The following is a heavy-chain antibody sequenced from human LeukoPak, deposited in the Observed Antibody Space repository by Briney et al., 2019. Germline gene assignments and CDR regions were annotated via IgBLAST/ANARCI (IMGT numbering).Heavy chain of an antibody. CDR2: IWYDGSNK. CDR3: ARESGMDTAMVTAEHFDY. D-gene: IGHD5-18*01. CDR1: GFTYSSYG. V-gene: IGHV3-33*01. Sequence: GGSLRLSCAASGFTYSSYGMHWVRQALGNGLEWVAVIWYDGSNKYYADSVKGRFTISRDNSKNTLYLQMNSLRAEDTAVYYCARESGMDTAMVTAEHFDYWGQGTLVTVSS. J-gene: IGHJ4*02.